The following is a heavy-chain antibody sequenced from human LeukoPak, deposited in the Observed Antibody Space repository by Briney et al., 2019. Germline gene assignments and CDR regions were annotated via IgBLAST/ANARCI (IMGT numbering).Heavy chain of an antibody. Sequence: PGGSLRLSCAASGFTFSSYAMSWVRQAPGTGREWVSTISGGDGSTDYADSVKGRFTISRDNSKNTLYLQMNSLRAEDTAVYYCAKRIDYGANTFDYWGQGTLVTVSS. CDR2: ISGGDGST. D-gene: IGHD4-23*01. V-gene: IGHV3-23*01. J-gene: IGHJ4*02. CDR3: AKRIDYGANTFDY. CDR1: GFTFSSYA.